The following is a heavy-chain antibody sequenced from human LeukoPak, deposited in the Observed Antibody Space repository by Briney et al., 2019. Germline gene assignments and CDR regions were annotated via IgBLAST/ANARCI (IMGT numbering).Heavy chain of an antibody. Sequence: ASVKVSCKXSGYTFTSYDINWVPQATGQGLEWMGWMNPNSGNTGYAQKFQGRVTITRNTSISTAYMELSSLRSEDTAVYYCARGERDDYSKNFDYWGQGTLVTVSS. J-gene: IGHJ4*02. V-gene: IGHV1-8*03. CDR2: MNPNSGNT. D-gene: IGHD4-11*01. CDR3: ARGERDDYSKNFDY. CDR1: GYTFTSYD.